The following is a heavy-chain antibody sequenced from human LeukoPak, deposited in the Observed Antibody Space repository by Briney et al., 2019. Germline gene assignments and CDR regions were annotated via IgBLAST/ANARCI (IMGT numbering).Heavy chain of an antibody. V-gene: IGHV3-48*03. CDR2: ISSSGSRI. J-gene: IGHJ2*01. CDR1: GFTFRSYE. Sequence: GGSLILSCAASGFTFRSYEMNWVRQAPGKGLEWVSYISSSGSRIYYADSVKGRFTISRDNAKNSLYLQMNSLRAEDTALYYCAREVDGDFSYWYFDLWGRGTLVTASS. CDR3: AREVDGDFSYWYFDL. D-gene: IGHD4-17*01.